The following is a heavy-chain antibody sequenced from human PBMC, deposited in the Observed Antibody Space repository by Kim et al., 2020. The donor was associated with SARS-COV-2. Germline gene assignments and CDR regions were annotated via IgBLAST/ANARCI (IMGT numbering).Heavy chain of an antibody. J-gene: IGHJ4*03. V-gene: IGHV3-21*06. CDR2: ISTTSSSE. CDR1: GFTFSLYD. Sequence: GGSLRLSCAASGFTFSLYDMHWVRQAPGKGLEWISYISTTSSSEYYAESAKGRFTISRDNAKNSVFLQMNSLRAEDTAVYFCAIAPISELVKRGWGHGA. D-gene: IGHD3-3*01. CDR3: AIAPISELVKRG.